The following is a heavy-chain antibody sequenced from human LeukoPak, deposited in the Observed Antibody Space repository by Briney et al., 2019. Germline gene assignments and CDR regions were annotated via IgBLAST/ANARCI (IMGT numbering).Heavy chain of an antibody. J-gene: IGHJ4*02. CDR2: ISAYNGNT. Sequence: ASVKVSCKASGYTFTSYGISWVRQAPGQGLEWMGWISAYNGNTNYAQKLQGRVTMTTDTSTSTAYMELRSLRSDDTAVYYCAREGFIAVAGTGFDYWGQGNLVTVSS. D-gene: IGHD6-19*01. V-gene: IGHV1-18*01. CDR3: AREGFIAVAGTGFDY. CDR1: GYTFTSYG.